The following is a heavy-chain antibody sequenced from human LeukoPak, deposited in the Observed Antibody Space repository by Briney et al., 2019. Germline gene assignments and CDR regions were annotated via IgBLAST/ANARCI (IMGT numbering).Heavy chain of an antibody. Sequence: GGSLRLSCAASGFTFSGDAMHWVRQAPGKGLEWVAFISFDGNKKYFADSVKGRSTISRDNSKNTLYLQMNSLRSEDTAIYYCAKDLATKYTLHYWGQGTLVTVSS. CDR2: ISFDGNKK. CDR1: GFTFSGDA. CDR3: AKDLATKYTLHY. D-gene: IGHD6-6*01. J-gene: IGHJ4*02. V-gene: IGHV3-30*18.